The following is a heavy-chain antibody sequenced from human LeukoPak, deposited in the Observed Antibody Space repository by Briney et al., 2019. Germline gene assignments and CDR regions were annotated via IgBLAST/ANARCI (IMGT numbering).Heavy chain of an antibody. CDR1: GGSISSGDYY. CDR2: IYTSGST. V-gene: IGHV4-61*02. J-gene: IGHJ4*02. CDR3: ARDGDTVTYFDY. Sequence: PSETLSLTCTVSGGSISSGDYYWSWIRQPPGKGLEWIGRIYTSGSTNYNPSLKSRVTMSVDTSKNQFSLKLSSVTAADTAVYYCARDGDTVTYFDYWGQGTLVTVSS. D-gene: IGHD4-11*01.